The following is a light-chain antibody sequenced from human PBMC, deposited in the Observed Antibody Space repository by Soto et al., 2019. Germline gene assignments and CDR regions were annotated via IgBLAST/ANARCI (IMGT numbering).Light chain of an antibody. V-gene: IGLV2-8*01. CDR1: SSDVGAYNY. J-gene: IGLJ1*01. Sequence: QSVLTQPPSASGSPGQSVTISCCGTSSDVGAYNYVSWYQQHPGKAPKLMIYEVAKRPSGVPDRFSGSKSGTTASLTVSGLQPEDEADYYCISYAGSTNFFVFGTGTKVTVL. CDR2: EVA. CDR3: ISYAGSTNFFV.